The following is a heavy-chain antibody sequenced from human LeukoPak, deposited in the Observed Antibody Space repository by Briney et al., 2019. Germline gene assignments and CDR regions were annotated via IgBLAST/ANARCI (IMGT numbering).Heavy chain of an antibody. CDR2: INPNSGGT. V-gene: IGHV1-2*02. D-gene: IGHD6-13*01. CDR3: ARDSIAAAGIDY. Sequence: GSVKVSCKASGYTFTGYYMHWVRQAPGQGLEWMGWINPNSGGTNYAQKFQGRVTMTRDTSISTAYMELSRLRSDDTAVYYCARDSIAAAGIDYWGQGTLVTVSS. J-gene: IGHJ4*02. CDR1: GYTFTGYY.